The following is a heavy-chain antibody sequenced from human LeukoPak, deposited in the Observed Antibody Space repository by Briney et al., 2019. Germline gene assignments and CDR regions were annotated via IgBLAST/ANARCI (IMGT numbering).Heavy chain of an antibody. CDR3: ARQFHYYDSSGTNALDI. CDR1: GYSFTSYW. V-gene: IGHV5-51*01. CDR2: IYPGDSDT. D-gene: IGHD3-22*01. J-gene: IGHJ3*02. Sequence: GESLKISCKGSGYSFTSYWIGWVRQMPGKGLEWMGIIYPGDSDTRYSPSFQGQVTISADKSISTAYLQWSSLKASDTAMYYCARQFHYYDSSGTNALDIWGQGTMVTVSS.